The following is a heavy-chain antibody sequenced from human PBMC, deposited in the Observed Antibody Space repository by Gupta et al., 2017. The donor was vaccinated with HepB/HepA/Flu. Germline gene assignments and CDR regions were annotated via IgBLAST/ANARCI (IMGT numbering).Heavy chain of an antibody. Sequence: EVQLLESGGGLVQPGGSLRLSCAASEFTFGNYGLIWVRQAPGKGLEWVSSIITTGSLTFYRDSVKGRFIISRDNSKNMLYLEMNSLRVEDTALYYCAKAILGKNNFDCWGQGTLVTVSS. CDR3: AKAILGKNNFDC. D-gene: IGHD2-15*01. V-gene: IGHV3-23*02. CDR1: EFTFGNYG. CDR2: IITTGSLT. J-gene: IGHJ4*02.